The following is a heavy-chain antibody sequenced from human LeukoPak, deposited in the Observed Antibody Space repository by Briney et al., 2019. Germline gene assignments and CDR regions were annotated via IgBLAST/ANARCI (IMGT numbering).Heavy chain of an antibody. Sequence: SETLSLTRTVSGGSINSYYWSRIRQPPGKGLEWIGYIYYSERTQHNPPLKSRVTISVDTHNNKFSLKLTSLTAADTAVYYCVIQLSAGRPAFDIWGQGTMVTVSS. J-gene: IGHJ3*02. CDR3: VIQLSAGRPAFDI. CDR1: GGSINSYY. CDR2: IYYSERT. D-gene: IGHD2-15*01. V-gene: IGHV4-59*08.